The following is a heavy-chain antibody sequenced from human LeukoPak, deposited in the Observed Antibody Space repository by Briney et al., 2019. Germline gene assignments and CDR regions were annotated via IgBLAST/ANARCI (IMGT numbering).Heavy chain of an antibody. CDR1: GGSISSYS. Sequence: SETRSLTCTVSGGSISSYSWTWIRQPPGKGLEWIGYIYYSGSTNYNPSLKSRVTISVDTSKNQFSLKLSSVTAADTAVYYCARDRSGYYNFDYWGQGTLVTVSS. CDR3: ARDRSGYYNFDY. J-gene: IGHJ4*02. V-gene: IGHV4-59*01. D-gene: IGHD3-22*01. CDR2: IYYSGST.